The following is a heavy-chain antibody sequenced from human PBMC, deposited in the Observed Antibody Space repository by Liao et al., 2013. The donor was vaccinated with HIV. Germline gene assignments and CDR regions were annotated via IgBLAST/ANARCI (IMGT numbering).Heavy chain of an antibody. J-gene: IGHJ4*02. V-gene: IGHV4-4*07. CDR1: AGSISSYY. Sequence: QVQLQESGPGLVMPSETLSLTCTVSAGSISSYYWSWIRQPAGKGLEWIGRIYTSGSTNYNPSLKSRVTMSFDTSKNQFSLKLSSVTAADTAVYYCAREGGYCSGGSCRLYYFDYWGQGTLVTVSS. D-gene: IGHD2-15*01. CDR3: AREGGYCSGGSCRLYYFDY. CDR2: IYTSGST.